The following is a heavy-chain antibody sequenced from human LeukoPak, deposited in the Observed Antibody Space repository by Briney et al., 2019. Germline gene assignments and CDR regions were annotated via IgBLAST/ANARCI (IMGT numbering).Heavy chain of an antibody. V-gene: IGHV3-30*02. Sequence: PGGSLRLSCAASGFTFSSYGMHWVRQAPGKGLEWVTFIRYDGSNEYYADSVKGRFTVSRDNSKNTVYLQMNSLRAEDTAVYYCARSSGWYHRGPDYYYYYMDVWGKGTTVTVS. CDR1: GFTFSSYG. CDR3: ARSSGWYHRGPDYYYYYMDV. J-gene: IGHJ6*03. CDR2: IRYDGSNE. D-gene: IGHD6-19*01.